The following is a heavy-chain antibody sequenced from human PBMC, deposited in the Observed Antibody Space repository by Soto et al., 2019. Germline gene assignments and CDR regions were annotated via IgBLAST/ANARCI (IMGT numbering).Heavy chain of an antibody. Sequence: EVQLVESGGDLVQPGGSLRLSGAASGFTFRNYWMHWVRQAPGKGLVWVSRISTDGSDTTYADYVEGRFTISRDNAKNTLYLQMNSLSADDTAVYYCARDFKDLGWGRGTLVTVSS. CDR1: GFTFRNYW. CDR3: ARDFKDLG. J-gene: IGHJ4*02. CDR2: ISTDGSDT. V-gene: IGHV3-74*01.